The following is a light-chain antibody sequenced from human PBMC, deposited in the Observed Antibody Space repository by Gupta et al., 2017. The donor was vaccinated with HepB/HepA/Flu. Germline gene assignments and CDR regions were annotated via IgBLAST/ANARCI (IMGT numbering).Light chain of an antibody. V-gene: IGKV1-39*01. CDR2: SAS. Sequence: DIQMTQSPFSLSAYVGDRVTFSCRASQSVSSHLNWYQQKPGKAPKLLIYSASSLQSGVPPRFSGSGSGTDFTLTITNLRPEDFATYCCQQSYGSPTFGQGTRLEIK. CDR3: QQSYGSPT. J-gene: IGKJ5*01. CDR1: QSVSSH.